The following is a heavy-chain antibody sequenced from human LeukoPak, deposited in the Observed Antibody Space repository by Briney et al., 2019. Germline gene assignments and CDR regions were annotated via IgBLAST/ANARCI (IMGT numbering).Heavy chain of an antibody. V-gene: IGHV3-21*01. CDR3: ARDTIVVVPAAIYYYMDV. CDR2: ISSSSSYI. D-gene: IGHD2-2*01. J-gene: IGHJ6*03. Sequence: GGSLRLSCAASGFTFSSYSMNWVRQAPGKGLEWVSSISSSSSYIYYADSVKGRFTISRDNAKNSLYLQMNSLRAEDTAVYYCARDTIVVVPAAIYYYMDVWGKGTTVTVSS. CDR1: GFTFSSYS.